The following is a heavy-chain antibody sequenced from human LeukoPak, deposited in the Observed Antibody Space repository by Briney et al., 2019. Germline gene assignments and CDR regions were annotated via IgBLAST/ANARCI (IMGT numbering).Heavy chain of an antibody. CDR2: TSSSGGSI. CDR3: ARALNDALDI. Sequence: GGSLRLSCAASGFTFRDYYMIWIRQAPGKGLEWVSYTSSSGGSIYYADSVKGRFTISRDNAKNLLFLQMNNLRAEDTAVYYCARALNDALDIWGRGTTVTVSS. J-gene: IGHJ3*02. CDR1: GFTFRDYY. D-gene: IGHD3-9*01. V-gene: IGHV3-11*01.